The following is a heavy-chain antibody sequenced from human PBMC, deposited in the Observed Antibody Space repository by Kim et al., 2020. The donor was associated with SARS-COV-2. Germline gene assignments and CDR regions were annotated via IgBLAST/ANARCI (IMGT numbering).Heavy chain of an antibody. Sequence: GGSLRLSCAASGFTFSSYAMHWVRQAPGKGLEWVAVISYDGSNKYYADSVKGRFTISRDNSKNTLYLQMNSLRAEDTAVYYCAREFHTAMAPFDYWGQGTLVTVSS. CDR2: ISYDGSNK. D-gene: IGHD5-18*01. J-gene: IGHJ4*02. CDR3: AREFHTAMAPFDY. CDR1: GFTFSSYA. V-gene: IGHV3-30*04.